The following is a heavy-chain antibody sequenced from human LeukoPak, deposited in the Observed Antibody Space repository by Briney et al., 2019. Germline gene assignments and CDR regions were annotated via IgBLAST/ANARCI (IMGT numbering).Heavy chain of an antibody. Sequence: TGGSLRLSCAASGFTFSNYAMRWVRQAPGKGLEWVSGISGSGDSTYYADSVKGRFTISRDNSKNTLYLQMNSLRAEDTAVYYCAKVTYGSGTYGAFDSWGQGTLVTVSS. D-gene: IGHD3-10*01. CDR2: ISGSGDST. CDR1: GFTFSNYA. J-gene: IGHJ4*02. CDR3: AKVTYGSGTYGAFDS. V-gene: IGHV3-23*01.